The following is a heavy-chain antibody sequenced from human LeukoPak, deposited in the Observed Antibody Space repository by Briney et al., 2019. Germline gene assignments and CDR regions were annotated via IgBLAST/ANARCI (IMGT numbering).Heavy chain of an antibody. D-gene: IGHD2-8*02. J-gene: IGHJ4*02. CDR2: ISSSSTYI. CDR3: ARGGTGAFDY. Sequence: PGGSLRLSCAASGFTFSSYAMSWIRQAPGKGLEWISYISSSSTYISDADSVKGRFTISRDNAKNSLYLQMNSLRVEDTAVYYCARGGTGAFDYWGQGILVTVSS. CDR1: GFTFSSYA. V-gene: IGHV3-21*05.